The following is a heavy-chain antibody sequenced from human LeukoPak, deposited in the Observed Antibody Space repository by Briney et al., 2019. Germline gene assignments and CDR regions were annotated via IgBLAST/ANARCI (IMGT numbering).Heavy chain of an antibody. D-gene: IGHD1-26*01. Sequence: GGSLRLSCAASGFTFSSYGMHWVRQAPGKGLEWVAFIRYDGSNKYYADSVKGRFTISRDNSKNTLYLQMNSLRAEDTAVYYCAKGIVGTTRHYYYGMDVWGQGTTVTVSS. J-gene: IGHJ6*02. CDR3: AKGIVGTTRHYYYGMDV. V-gene: IGHV3-30*02. CDR2: IRYDGSNK. CDR1: GFTFSSYG.